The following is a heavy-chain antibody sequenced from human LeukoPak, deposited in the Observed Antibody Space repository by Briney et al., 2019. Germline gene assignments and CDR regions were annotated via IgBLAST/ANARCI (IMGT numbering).Heavy chain of an antibody. CDR3: AKGSSASRPYYFDY. Sequence: PGGSLRLSCAASGFTFSSYSMNWVRQAPGKGLEWVSYISSSSSTIYYADSVKGRFGISRDNSKNSLYLHMDSLRAEDTAVYHCAKGSSASRPYYFDYWGQGTLVTASS. CDR2: ISSSSSTI. V-gene: IGHV3-48*01. J-gene: IGHJ4*02. CDR1: GFTFSSYS. D-gene: IGHD2-2*01.